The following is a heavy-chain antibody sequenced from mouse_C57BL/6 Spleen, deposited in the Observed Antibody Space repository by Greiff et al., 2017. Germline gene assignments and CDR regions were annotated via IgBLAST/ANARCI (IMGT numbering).Heavy chain of an antibody. CDR3: ARSGVYYYGSSFLTD. D-gene: IGHD1-1*01. CDR1: GYSFTGYY. V-gene: IGHV1-42*01. Sequence: EVQLQQSGPELVKPGASVKISCKASGYSFTGYYMNWVKQSPEKSLEWIGEINPSTGGTTYNQKFKAKATLTVDKSSSTAYMQLKSLTSEDSAVYYCARSGVYYYGSSFLTDGGQGTTLTVSS. CDR2: INPSTGGT. J-gene: IGHJ2*01.